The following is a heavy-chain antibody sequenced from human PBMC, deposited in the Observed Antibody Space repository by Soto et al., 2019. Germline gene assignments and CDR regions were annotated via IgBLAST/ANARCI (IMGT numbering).Heavy chain of an antibody. V-gene: IGHV3-21*01. CDR1: GFTFSSYS. J-gene: IGHJ6*02. Sequence: PGGSLRLPCAASGFTFSSYSMNWVRQAPGKGLERVSSFISSISYIYYADSVKGRFPISRDNAKNSLYLQMNSLRAEDTAFFYCAPDTGAAAVGYYYYGMDVWGQGTTVTVSS. CDR2: FISSISYI. D-gene: IGHD6-13*01. CDR3: APDTGAAAVGYYYYGMDV.